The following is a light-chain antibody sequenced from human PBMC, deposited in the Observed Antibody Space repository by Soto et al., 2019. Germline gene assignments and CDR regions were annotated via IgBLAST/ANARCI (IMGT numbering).Light chain of an antibody. V-gene: IGLV2-23*02. CDR3: CSYAGSSTVK. J-gene: IGLJ2*01. Sequence: QSALTQPASVSGSPGQWITISCAGTNSDVGNYNLVSWYQQHTGKAPKLMIYAVSKRPSGVSNRFSGSKSGNTASLSISGLQAEDEAYYYCCSYAGSSTVKFGGGTKLTVL. CDR2: AVS. CDR1: NSDVGNYNL.